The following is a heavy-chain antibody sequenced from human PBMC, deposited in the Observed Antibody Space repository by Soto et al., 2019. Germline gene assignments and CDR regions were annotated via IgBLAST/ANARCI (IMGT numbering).Heavy chain of an antibody. D-gene: IGHD5-12*01. J-gene: IGHJ5*02. V-gene: IGHV1-8*01. Sequence: ASVKVSCKASGYTFTSYDINWVRQATGQGLEWMGWMNPNSGNTGYAQKFQGRVTMTRNTSISTAYMELSSLRSEDTAVYYCARVQEGGGREGGGSFPWGQGTLVTVSS. CDR2: MNPNSGNT. CDR3: ARVQEGGGREGGGSFP. CDR1: GYTFTSYD.